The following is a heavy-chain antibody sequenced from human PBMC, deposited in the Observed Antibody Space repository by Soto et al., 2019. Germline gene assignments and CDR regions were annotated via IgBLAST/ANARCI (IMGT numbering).Heavy chain of an antibody. CDR1: GFSFSDHY. CDR3: ATSGSYRPLDY. V-gene: IGHV3-72*01. CDR2: IRKKDNSYST. D-gene: IGHD1-26*01. Sequence: GGSLRLSCAASGFSFSDHYMDWVRQAPGKGLEWVGRIRKKDNSYSTEYAASVKGRFTISRDDSKNSLYLQMNSLQIEDTAVYYCATSGSYRPLDYWGQGTQVTVSS. J-gene: IGHJ4*02.